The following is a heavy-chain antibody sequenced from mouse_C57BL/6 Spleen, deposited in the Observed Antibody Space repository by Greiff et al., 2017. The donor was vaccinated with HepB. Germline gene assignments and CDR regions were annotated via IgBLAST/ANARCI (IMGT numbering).Heavy chain of an antibody. D-gene: IGHD1-1*01. V-gene: IGHV5-9-1*02. CDR3: TRSGPYYGSSYDDAMDY. CDR1: GFTFSSYA. CDR2: LSSGGDYI. Sequence: EVKLVESGEGLVKPGGSLKLSCAASGFTFSSYAMSWVRQTPEKRREWVAYLSSGGDYIYYADTVKGRFTISRDNARNTLYLQMSSLKSEDTAMYYCTRSGPYYGSSYDDAMDYWGQGTSVTVYS. J-gene: IGHJ4*01.